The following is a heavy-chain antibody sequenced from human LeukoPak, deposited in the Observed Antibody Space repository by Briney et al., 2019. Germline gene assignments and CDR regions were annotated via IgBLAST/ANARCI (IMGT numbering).Heavy chain of an antibody. CDR1: GYTLTIYG. V-gene: IGHV1-18*01. Sequence: PSVKLSCRPSGYTLTIYGISCVRQAPGQGLEWMGWISAYNGNTNYAQKLQGRVTMTTDTSTSTAYMELRSLRSDDTAVYHCARYNIDCSSTSCHPGFDYWGQGTLVTVSS. CDR3: ARYNIDCSSTSCHPGFDY. J-gene: IGHJ4*02. CDR2: ISAYNGNT. D-gene: IGHD2-2*01.